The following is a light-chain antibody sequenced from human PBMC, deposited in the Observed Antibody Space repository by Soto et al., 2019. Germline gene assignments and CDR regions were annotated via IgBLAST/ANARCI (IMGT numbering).Light chain of an antibody. CDR3: MQGITFT. CDR2: KAS. V-gene: IGKV2-30*02. Sequence: ILLTQSPLSLPVTLGQSASISCRSSQSLVHSDGNTYLNWFQQRPGQSPRRLIYKASNRDSGVPGRFSGSGSGSDFTLTISRVEADDVGVYYCMQGITFTFGQGTRVEI. CDR1: QSLVHSDGNTY. J-gene: IGKJ1*01.